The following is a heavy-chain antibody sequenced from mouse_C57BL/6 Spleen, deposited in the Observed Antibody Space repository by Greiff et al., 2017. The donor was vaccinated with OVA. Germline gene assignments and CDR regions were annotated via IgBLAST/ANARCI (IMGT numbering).Heavy chain of an antibody. CDR2: INPNNGGT. D-gene: IGHD1-2*01. CDR3: ARGTTARSMDY. V-gene: IGHV1-26*01. J-gene: IGHJ4*01. Sequence: EVQLQQSGPELVKPGASVKISCKASGYTFTDYYMNWVKQSHGKSLEWIGDINPNNGGTSYNQKFKGKATLTVDKSSSTAYMELRSLTSEDSAVYYCARGTTARSMDYWGQGTSVTVSS. CDR1: GYTFTDYY.